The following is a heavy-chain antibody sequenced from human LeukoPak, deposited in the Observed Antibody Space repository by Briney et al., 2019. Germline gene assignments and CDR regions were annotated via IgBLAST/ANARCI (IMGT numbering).Heavy chain of an antibody. CDR1: GGTFSSYA. D-gene: IGHD2-15*01. Sequence: ASVKISCKASGGTFSSYAISWVRQAPGQGLEWMGGIIPIFGTANYAQKFQGRVTMTRNTSISTAYMELSSLRSEDTAVYYCATENGYCSGGSCHYYGMDVWGQGTTVTVSS. V-gene: IGHV1-69*05. J-gene: IGHJ6*02. CDR3: ATENGYCSGGSCHYYGMDV. CDR2: IIPIFGTA.